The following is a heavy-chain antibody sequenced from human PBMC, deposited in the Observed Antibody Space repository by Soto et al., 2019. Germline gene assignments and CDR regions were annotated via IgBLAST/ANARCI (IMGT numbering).Heavy chain of an antibody. D-gene: IGHD4-17*01. V-gene: IGHV3-13*01. CDR3: ARASHDYGDYIRSFDI. Sequence: GGSLRLSCAASGFTFSSYDMHWVRQATGKGLEWVSAIGTAGDTYYPGSVKGRFTISRENAKNSLYLQMNSLRAGDTAVYYCARASHDYGDYIRSFDIWGQGTMVTVSS. CDR1: GFTFSSYD. J-gene: IGHJ3*02. CDR2: IGTAGDT.